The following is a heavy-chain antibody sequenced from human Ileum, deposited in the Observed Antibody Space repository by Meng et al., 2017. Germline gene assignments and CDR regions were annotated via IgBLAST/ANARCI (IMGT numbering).Heavy chain of an antibody. D-gene: IGHD7-27*01. CDR2: IHRSGNT. CDR1: VASSIGVNW. V-gene: IGHV4-4*02. Sequence: HRQASGPGLRRPSLTCSFTCTVSVASSIGVNWSTWVRQTAGKWLGWIGEIHRSGNTNSIPSLKSRFTLSVDKSKNQFSLSMTSVTAADTALYYCARGTGDIRVGFDYWGQGTLVTVSS. CDR3: ARGTGDIRVGFDY. J-gene: IGHJ4*02.